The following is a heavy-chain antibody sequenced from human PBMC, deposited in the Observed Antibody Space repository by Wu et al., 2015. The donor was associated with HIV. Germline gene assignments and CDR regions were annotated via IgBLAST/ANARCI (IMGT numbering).Heavy chain of an antibody. D-gene: IGHD1-26*01. V-gene: IGHV1-69*13. CDR3: AREVGAPLNWFDP. CDR2: IIPIFGTT. Sequence: QVQLVQSGAEVKKPGSSVKVSCKASGDTLSTYAVSWVRQAPGQGLEWVGRIIPIFGTTDYAQSFQGRLTITAGESTNTVYMELSSLRPDDTAVYYCAREVGAPLNWFDPWGQGTLVTVSS. CDR1: GDTLSTYA. J-gene: IGHJ5*02.